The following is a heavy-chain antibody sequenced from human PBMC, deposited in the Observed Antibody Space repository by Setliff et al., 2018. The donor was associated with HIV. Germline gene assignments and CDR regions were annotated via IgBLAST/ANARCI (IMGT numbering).Heavy chain of an antibody. V-gene: IGHV4-34*01. D-gene: IGHD2-2*01. CDR3: ARGQHVFPAPHYMDV. CDR2: ITHRGST. Sequence: SETLSLTCVVYGGSFSDFYWVWVRQPPSKGLEWIGEITHRGSTTYNPTLQSRVAISVDTSRRQFTLKLGSVTAADMAVYYCARGQHVFPAPHYMDVWDKGTTVTV. CDR1: GGSFSDFY. J-gene: IGHJ6*03.